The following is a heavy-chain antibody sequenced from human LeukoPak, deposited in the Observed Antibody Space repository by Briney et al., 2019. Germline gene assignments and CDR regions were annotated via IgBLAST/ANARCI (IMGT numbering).Heavy chain of an antibody. CDR1: GFTFSSYA. CDR3: AKGDRVATITGVDY. D-gene: IGHD5-12*01. Sequence: GGSLRLSCAASGFTFSSYAMSWVRQAPGKGLEWVSAISGSGGSTYYADSVKGRFTISRDNSKNTLYLQMNSLRAEGTAVYYCAKGDRVATITGVDYWGQGTLVTVSS. J-gene: IGHJ4*02. CDR2: ISGSGGST. V-gene: IGHV3-23*01.